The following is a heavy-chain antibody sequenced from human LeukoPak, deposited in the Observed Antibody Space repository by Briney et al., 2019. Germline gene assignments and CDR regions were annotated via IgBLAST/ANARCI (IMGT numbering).Heavy chain of an antibody. J-gene: IGHJ4*02. D-gene: IGHD2-15*01. V-gene: IGHV3-30*02. Sequence: GGSLRLSCAASGFTFSSYGMHWVRQAPGKGLEWVAFIRYDGSNKYYADSVKGRFTISRDNAKNTLYLQMNSLRAEDTAVYYCTRDSAHSGDYWDQGTLVTVST. CDR2: IRYDGSNK. CDR3: TRDSAHSGDY. CDR1: GFTFSSYG.